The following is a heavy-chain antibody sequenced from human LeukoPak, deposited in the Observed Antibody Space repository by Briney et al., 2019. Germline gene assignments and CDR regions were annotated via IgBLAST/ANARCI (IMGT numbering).Heavy chain of an antibody. V-gene: IGHV3-30*18. J-gene: IGHJ4*02. CDR1: GFTFSSYG. Sequence: GGSLRLSCAASGFTFSSYGMHWVRQAPGKGLEWVAVISYDGSNKYYADSVKGRFTISRDNSKNTLYLQMNSLRAEDTAVYYCAKDHEKSDYGDYPKGYFDYWGQGTLVTVSS. CDR2: ISYDGSNK. D-gene: IGHD4-17*01. CDR3: AKDHEKSDYGDYPKGYFDY.